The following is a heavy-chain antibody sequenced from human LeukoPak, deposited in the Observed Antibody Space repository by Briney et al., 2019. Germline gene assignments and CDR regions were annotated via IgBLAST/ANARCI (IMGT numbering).Heavy chain of an antibody. Sequence: GGSLRLSCAASGFTFSSYWMHWVRQAPGKGLVWVSRINSDGSSINYADSAKGRFTISRDNAKNTLYLQMNSLRAEDTAMYYCASFLYGSGRLGGQGTLVTVSS. J-gene: IGHJ4*02. CDR2: INSDGSSI. CDR1: GFTFSSYW. D-gene: IGHD3-10*01. CDR3: ASFLYGSGRL. V-gene: IGHV3-74*01.